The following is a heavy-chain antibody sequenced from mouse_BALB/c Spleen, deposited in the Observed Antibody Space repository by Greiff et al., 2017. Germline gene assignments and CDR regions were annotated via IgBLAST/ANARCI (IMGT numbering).Heavy chain of an antibody. V-gene: IGHV3-8*02. D-gene: IGHD1-1*01. CDR2: ISYSGST. Sequence: EVQLQQSGPSLVKPSQTLSLTCSVTGDSITSGYWNWIRKFPGTKLEYMGYISYSGSTYYNPSLKIRFSITRDTSKNHYYLQLNTVTTEDPATYYCARFLLLRSYYFDYWGQGTTLTVSS. CDR3: ARFLLLRSYYFDY. J-gene: IGHJ2*01. CDR1: GDSITSGY.